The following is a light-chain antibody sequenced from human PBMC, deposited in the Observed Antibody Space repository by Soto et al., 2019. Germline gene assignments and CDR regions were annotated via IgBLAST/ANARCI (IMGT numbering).Light chain of an antibody. J-gene: IGLJ1*01. CDR2: EVT. CDR1: SSDVGRYNY. V-gene: IGLV2-14*01. Sequence: LTQPASVSGSPGQSITISCTGTSSDVGRYNYVSWYQQYPGRAPKLIIYEVTNRPSGVSDRFSGSKSGNVASLTISGLQAADEADYYCGSYTSTYVRIFGTGTKV. CDR3: GSYTSTYVRI.